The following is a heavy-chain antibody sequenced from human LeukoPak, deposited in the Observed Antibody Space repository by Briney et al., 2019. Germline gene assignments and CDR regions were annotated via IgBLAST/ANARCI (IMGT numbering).Heavy chain of an antibody. CDR2: ISGSGGST. V-gene: IGHV3-23*01. J-gene: IGHJ3*02. CDR1: GFTFDDYG. Sequence: GGSLRLSCAASGFTFDDYGMSWVRQAPGKGLEWVSAISGSGGSTYYADSVKGRFTISRDNSKTTLYLQMNSLRAGDTAVYYCVLFGDYESPDGFDIWGQGTMVTVSS. D-gene: IGHD4-17*01. CDR3: VLFGDYESPDGFDI.